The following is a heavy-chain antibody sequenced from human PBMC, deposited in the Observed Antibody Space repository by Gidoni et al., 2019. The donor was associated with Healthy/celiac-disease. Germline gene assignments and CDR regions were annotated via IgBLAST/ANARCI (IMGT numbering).Heavy chain of an antibody. D-gene: IGHD6-19*01. CDR3: ARDSDSSGWYGPKPPFDY. Sequence: EVQLVESGGGLVQTGGSLRLSCAASGFHCSCYSMNWVRQAPGKGLEWVSYISSSSSTIYYADSVKVRFTISRDNAKNSLYLQMNSLRDEDTAVYYCARDSDSSGWYGPKPPFDYWGQGTLVTVSS. CDR1: GFHCSCYS. CDR2: ISSSSSTI. J-gene: IGHJ4*02. V-gene: IGHV3-48*02.